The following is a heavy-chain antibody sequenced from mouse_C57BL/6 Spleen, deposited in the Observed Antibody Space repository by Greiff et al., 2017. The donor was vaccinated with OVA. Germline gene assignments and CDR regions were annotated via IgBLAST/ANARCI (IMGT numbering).Heavy chain of an antibody. CDR1: GFTFTDYY. V-gene: IGHV7-3*01. CDR3: ARSLYYGNYLWYFDV. Sequence: EVQLVESGGGLVQPGGSLSLSCAASGFTFTDYYMSWVRQPPGKALEWLGFIRNKANGYTTEYSASVKGRFTISRDNSQSILYLQMNALRAEDSATYYCARSLYYGNYLWYFDVWGTGTTVTVSS. D-gene: IGHD2-1*01. CDR2: IRNKANGYTT. J-gene: IGHJ1*03.